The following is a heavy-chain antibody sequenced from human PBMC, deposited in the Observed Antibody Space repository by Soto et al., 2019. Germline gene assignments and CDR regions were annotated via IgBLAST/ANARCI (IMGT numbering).Heavy chain of an antibody. CDR2: IYYSGST. Sequence: SETLSLTCTVSGGSISSGGYYWSWIRQHPGKGLEWIGYIYYSGSTYYNPSLKSRVTISVDTSKNQFSLKLSSVTAADTAVYYCARESRDDMGIRFDYWGQGTLVTVSS. D-gene: IGHD3-22*01. J-gene: IGHJ4*02. CDR3: ARESRDDMGIRFDY. CDR1: GGSISSGGYY. V-gene: IGHV4-31*03.